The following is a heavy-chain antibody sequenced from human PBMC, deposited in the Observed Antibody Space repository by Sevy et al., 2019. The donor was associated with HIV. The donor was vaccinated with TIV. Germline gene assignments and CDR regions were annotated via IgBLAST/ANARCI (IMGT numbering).Heavy chain of an antibody. V-gene: IGHV1-18*01. CDR2: IGVYNGNI. D-gene: IGHD4-17*01. Sequence: ASVKVSCKASGYTFSNYGITWVRQAPGQGLEWMGWIGVYNGNIKYAQKFWGRVTVTTDTSTSTVYMELRSLRTDDTAVYYCARFGTVATLRYNYYNGMDVWGQGTTVTVSS. J-gene: IGHJ6*02. CDR1: GYTFSNYG. CDR3: ARFGTVATLRYNYYNGMDV.